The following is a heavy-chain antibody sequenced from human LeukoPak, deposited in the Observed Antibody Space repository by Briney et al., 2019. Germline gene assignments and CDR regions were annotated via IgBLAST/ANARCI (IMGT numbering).Heavy chain of an antibody. Sequence: PSETLSLTCTVSGGSISSGGYYWSWIRQHPGKGLEWIGYIYYSGSTYYNPSLKSRVTISVDTSKNQLSLKLSSVTAADTAVYYCARVWTKVGMDVWGQGTTVTVSS. CDR2: IYYSGST. CDR3: ARVWTKVGMDV. J-gene: IGHJ6*02. D-gene: IGHD2-21*01. CDR1: GGSISSGGYY. V-gene: IGHV4-31*03.